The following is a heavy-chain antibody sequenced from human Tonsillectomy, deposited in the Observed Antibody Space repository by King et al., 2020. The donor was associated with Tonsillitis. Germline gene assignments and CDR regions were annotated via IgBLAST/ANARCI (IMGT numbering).Heavy chain of an antibody. Sequence: TLKESGPVLVKPTETLTLTCTVSGFSLSNARMGVTWIRQPPGKALEWLAPIFSNDEKSYSTSLKNRLTISKDTSKSQVVLTMTNMDPVDTATYYCARMRGVFWSGYNDYWGQGTLVTVSS. J-gene: IGHJ4*02. V-gene: IGHV2-26*01. CDR2: IFSNDEK. CDR3: ARMRGVFWSGYNDY. CDR1: GFSLSNARMG. D-gene: IGHD3-3*01.